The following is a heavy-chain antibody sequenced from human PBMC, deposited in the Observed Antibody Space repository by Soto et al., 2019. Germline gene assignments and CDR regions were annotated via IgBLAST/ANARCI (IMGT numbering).Heavy chain of an antibody. CDR2: INHSGST. J-gene: IGHJ4*02. V-gene: IGHV4-34*01. CDR3: ARCTFPYGDFDY. CDR1: GGSFSGYY. Sequence: SETLSLTCAVYGGSFSGYYWSWIRQPPGKGLEWIGEINHSGSTNYNPSLKSRVTISVGTSKNQFSLKLRSVTAADTAVYYCARCTFPYGDFDYWGQGALVTVSS. D-gene: IGHD4-17*01.